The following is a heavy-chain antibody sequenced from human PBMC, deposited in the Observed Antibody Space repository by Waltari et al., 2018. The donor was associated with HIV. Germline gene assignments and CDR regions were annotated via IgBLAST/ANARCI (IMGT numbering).Heavy chain of an antibody. V-gene: IGHV4-39*01. J-gene: IGHJ4*02. CDR1: GGSISSSSYY. CDR2: IYYSWST. Sequence: QLQLQESGPGLVKPSETLSLTCTVSGGSISSSSYYWGWIRQPPGKGLEWIGSIYYSWSTYYNPSLKSRVTRSVDTSKNQFSLKLSSVTAADTAVYYCARQDDINDYWGQGTLVTVSS. D-gene: IGHD3-9*01. CDR3: ARQDDINDY.